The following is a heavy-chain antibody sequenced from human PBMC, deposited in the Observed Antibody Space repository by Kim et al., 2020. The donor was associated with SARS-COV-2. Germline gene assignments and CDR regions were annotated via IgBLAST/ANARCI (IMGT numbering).Heavy chain of an antibody. CDR2: INPNRGAA. V-gene: IGHV1-2*02. J-gene: IGHJ4*02. Sequence: ASVKVSCKASGYTFTGYSMHWVRQAPGQGLEWMGCINPNRGAANYAQKFQGRVTMTTDASTTTAYMELSSLRSDDTAVYYCAREFGGGDGVTVYCRRRTL. D-gene: IGHD3-10*01. CDR1: GYTFTGYS. CDR3: AREFGGGDGVTVY.